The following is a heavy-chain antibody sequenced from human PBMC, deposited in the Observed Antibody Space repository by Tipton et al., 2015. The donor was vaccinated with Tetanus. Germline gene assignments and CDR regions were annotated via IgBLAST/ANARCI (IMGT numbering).Heavy chain of an antibody. D-gene: IGHD3-22*01. CDR1: GGSISSDAHY. J-gene: IGHJ4*02. V-gene: IGHV4-30-4*01. CDR3: ARDLRDFAYDSRGFYSPLYYFDN. CDR2: ISHSGNT. Sequence: TLSLTCSVSGGSISSDAHYWSWIRQPPGKGLEWLGYISHSGNTNYNPSLMSRVNLSLDTARGQISLKVTSVTAADAAVYFCARDLRDFAYDSRGFYSPLYYFDNWGQGLRVTVSS.